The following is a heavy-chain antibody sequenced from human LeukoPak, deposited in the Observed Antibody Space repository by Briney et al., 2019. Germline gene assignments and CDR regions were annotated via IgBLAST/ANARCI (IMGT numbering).Heavy chain of an antibody. CDR1: GFTFSNYW. Sequence: GGSLRLSCAASGFTFSNYWMSWVRQAPGNGLEWVSSIRSSISYTYYADSVKGRFTISRDNAKNSLYLQMNSLRAEDTAVYYCARDSTDYGDYGSAFDIWGQGTMVTVSS. D-gene: IGHD4-17*01. CDR2: IRSSISYT. V-gene: IGHV3-21*01. CDR3: ARDSTDYGDYGSAFDI. J-gene: IGHJ3*02.